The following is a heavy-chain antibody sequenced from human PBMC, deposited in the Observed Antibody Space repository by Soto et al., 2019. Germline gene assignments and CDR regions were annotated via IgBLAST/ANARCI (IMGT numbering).Heavy chain of an antibody. J-gene: IGHJ4*02. CDR3: ARAISTGYNILTGYYMDY. Sequence: SLTCTVSGGSVSSGAYYWSWIRQPPEKGLEWIGYIYYSGSTNYNPSLKSRVTISVDTSKNQFSLKLTSVTAADTAVYYCARAISTGYNILTGYYMDYWGQGXLVTVSS. V-gene: IGHV4-61*08. D-gene: IGHD3-9*01. CDR1: GGSVSSGAYY. CDR2: IYYSGST.